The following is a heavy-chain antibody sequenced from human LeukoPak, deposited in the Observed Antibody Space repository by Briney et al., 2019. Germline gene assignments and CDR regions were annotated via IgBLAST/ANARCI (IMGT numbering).Heavy chain of an antibody. CDR1: GDSISSSSYY. Sequence: SETLSLTCTVSGDSISSSSYYWGWIRQPPGKGLEWIGSIYYSGSTYYNPSLKSRVTISVDTSKNQFSLKLSSVTAADTAVYYCASPLGIAAAGTIYYWGQGTLVTVSS. V-gene: IGHV4-39*01. CDR3: ASPLGIAAAGTIYY. CDR2: IYYSGST. J-gene: IGHJ4*02. D-gene: IGHD6-13*01.